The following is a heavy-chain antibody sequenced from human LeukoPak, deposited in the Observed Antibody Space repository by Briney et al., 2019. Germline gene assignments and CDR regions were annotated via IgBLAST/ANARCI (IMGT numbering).Heavy chain of an antibody. CDR2: IYPGDSDD. CDR1: GYSFNSYW. Sequence: GESLKISCKGSGYSFNSYWIAWVRQMPGKGLERMGIIYPGDSDDRYSPSFQGQVSMSADKSIRTAYRQWSSLEASDTAMYYCARRSTGYDYGYQNPIDYWGQGTLVTVSS. V-gene: IGHV5-51*01. J-gene: IGHJ4*02. CDR3: ARRSTGYDYGYQNPIDY. D-gene: IGHD5-18*01.